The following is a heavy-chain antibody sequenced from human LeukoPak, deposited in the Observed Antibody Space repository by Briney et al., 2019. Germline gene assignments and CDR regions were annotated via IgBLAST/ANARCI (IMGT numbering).Heavy chain of an antibody. CDR3: AQNCGGDCYDAFDI. D-gene: IGHD2-21*02. Sequence: GGSLRLSCAASGFTFSSYAMHWVRQAPWKGLEWVSAISGSGGSTYYADSVKGRFTISRDNSKNTLYLQMNSLRAEDTAVYYCAQNCGGDCYDAFDIWGQGTMVTVSS. CDR2: ISGSGGST. V-gene: IGHV3-23*01. J-gene: IGHJ3*02. CDR1: GFTFSSYA.